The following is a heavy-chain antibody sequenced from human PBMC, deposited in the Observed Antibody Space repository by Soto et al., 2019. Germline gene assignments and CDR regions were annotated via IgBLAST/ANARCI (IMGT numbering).Heavy chain of an antibody. Sequence: PGESLKISCKGSGYSFTSYWIGWVRQMPGKGLEWMGIIYPGDSDTRYSPSFQGQVTISADKSISTAYLQWSSLKASDTAMYYCARLRKDASPPRIAVAGTSRGYFDYWGQGTLVTVSS. V-gene: IGHV5-51*01. J-gene: IGHJ4*02. CDR3: ARLRKDASPPRIAVAGTSRGYFDY. CDR1: GYSFTSYW. D-gene: IGHD6-19*01. CDR2: IYPGDSDT.